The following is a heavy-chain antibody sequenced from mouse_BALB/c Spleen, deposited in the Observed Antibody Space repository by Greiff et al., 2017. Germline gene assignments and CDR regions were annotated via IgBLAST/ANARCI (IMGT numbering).Heavy chain of an antibody. V-gene: IGHV14-3*02. Sequence: VQLQQSGAELVKPGASVKLSCTASGFNIKDTYMHWVKQRPEQGLEWIGRIDPANGNTKYDPKFQGKATITADTSSNTAYLQLSSLTSEDTAVYYCARRRIIYYYFDYWGQGTTLTVSS. CDR2: IDPANGNT. J-gene: IGHJ2*01. CDR1: GFNIKDTY. D-gene: IGHD2-1*01. CDR3: ARRRIIYYYFDY.